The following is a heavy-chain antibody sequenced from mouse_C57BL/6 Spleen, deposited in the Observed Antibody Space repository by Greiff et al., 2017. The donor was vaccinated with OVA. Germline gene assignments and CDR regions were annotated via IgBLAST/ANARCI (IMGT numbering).Heavy chain of an antibody. Sequence: VQLQQSGAELARPGASVKLSCKASGYTFTSYGISWVKQRTGQGLEWIGEIYPRSGNTYYNEKFKGKATLTADKSSSTAYMELRSLTSEDSAVYFCARSENYYGSSSSYYFDYWGQGTTLTVSS. CDR3: ARSENYYGSSSSYYFDY. CDR1: GYTFTSYG. V-gene: IGHV1-81*01. CDR2: IYPRSGNT. J-gene: IGHJ2*01. D-gene: IGHD1-1*01.